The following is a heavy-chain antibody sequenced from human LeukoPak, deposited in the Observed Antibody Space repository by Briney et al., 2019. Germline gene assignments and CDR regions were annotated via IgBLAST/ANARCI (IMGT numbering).Heavy chain of an antibody. CDR1: GGSISSSNW. J-gene: IGHJ4*02. D-gene: IGHD2-2*01. Sequence: PSETLSLTCAVSGGSISSSNWWSWVRQPPGKGLEWIGEIYHSGSTNYNPSLKSRVTISVDKSKNQFSLKLSSVTAADTAVYYCARETGVVPNFFDYWGQGTLVTVSS. CDR3: ARETGVVPNFFDY. V-gene: IGHV4-4*02. CDR2: IYHSGST.